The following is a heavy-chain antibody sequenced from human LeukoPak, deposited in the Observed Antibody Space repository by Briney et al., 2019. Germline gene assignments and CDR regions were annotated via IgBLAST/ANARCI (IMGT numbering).Heavy chain of an antibody. CDR1: GFTFDDYA. CDR2: ISWNSGSI. Sequence: GGSLRLSCAASGFTFDDYAMHWVRQAPGKGLEWVSGISWNSGSIGYADSVKGRFTISRDNAKNSLYLQMNSLRAEDTAVYYCARDQYYYYYMDVWGKGTTVTISS. CDR3: ARDQYYYYYMDV. V-gene: IGHV3-9*01. J-gene: IGHJ6*03.